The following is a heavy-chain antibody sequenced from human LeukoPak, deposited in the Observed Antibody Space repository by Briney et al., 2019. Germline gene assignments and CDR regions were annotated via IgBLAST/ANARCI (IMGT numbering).Heavy chain of an antibody. J-gene: IGHJ4*02. CDR2: IYYSGST. CDR1: GGSISSSSYY. CDR3: ARVAMIVVVFDY. Sequence: PSETLSLTCTVSGGSISSSSYYWGWIRQPPGKGLERIGSIYYSGSTYYNPSLKSRVTISVDTSKNQFSLKLSSVTAADTAVYYCARVAMIVVVFDYWGQGTLVTVSS. V-gene: IGHV4-39*07. D-gene: IGHD3-22*01.